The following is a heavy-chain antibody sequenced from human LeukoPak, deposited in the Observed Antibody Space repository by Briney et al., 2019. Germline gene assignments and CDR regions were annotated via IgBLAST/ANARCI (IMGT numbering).Heavy chain of an antibody. CDR2: INSDVSST. Sequence: GGSLRLSCAASGFTFSSYWMGWVRHAGGKGRGWVSRINSDVSSTSYADSLKGRFTISRDNAKNTLYLQMNSLRAEDTAVYYCATHLVAATGVWGQGTTVTVSS. D-gene: IGHD6-25*01. V-gene: IGHV3-74*01. CDR1: GFTFSSYW. J-gene: IGHJ6*02. CDR3: ATHLVAATGV.